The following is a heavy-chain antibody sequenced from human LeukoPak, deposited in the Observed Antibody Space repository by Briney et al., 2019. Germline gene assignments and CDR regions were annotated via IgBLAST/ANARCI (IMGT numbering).Heavy chain of an antibody. CDR1: GYTFNLYG. Sequence: ASVKVSCKASGYTFNLYGVNWVRQAPGQGLEWMGWISGFNGHTKYAQNLQDRVTMTTDTSTSTTYMELRSLRSDDTAVYLCAGAWPRRKVYYYMGVWGQGTTVTVSS. CDR2: ISGFNGHT. CDR3: AGAWPRRKVYYYMGV. V-gene: IGHV1-18*01. D-gene: IGHD5-12*01. J-gene: IGHJ6*03.